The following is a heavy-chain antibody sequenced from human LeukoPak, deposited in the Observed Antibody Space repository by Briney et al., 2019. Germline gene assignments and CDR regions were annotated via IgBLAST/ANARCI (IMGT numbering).Heavy chain of an antibody. CDR2: IYYSGST. CDR1: GGSISSGTHY. J-gene: IGHJ5*02. CDR3: AQSVYDYVWGSYRENWFDP. V-gene: IGHV4-31*03. Sequence: SETLSLTCTVSGGSISSGTHYYNWIRQHPGKGLEWIGYIYYSGSTYYNPSLKSRVTISVDTSKNQFSLKLSSVTAADTAVYYCAQSVYDYVWGSYRENWFDPWGQGTLVTVSS. D-gene: IGHD3-16*02.